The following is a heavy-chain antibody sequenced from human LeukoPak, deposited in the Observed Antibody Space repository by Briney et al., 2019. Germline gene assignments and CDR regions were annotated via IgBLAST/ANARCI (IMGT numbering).Heavy chain of an antibody. J-gene: IGHJ3*02. D-gene: IGHD2-2*01. CDR2: IYTSGST. CDR1: GGSISSYY. CDR3: ARERGYCSSTSCSYPIDI. Sequence: SETLSLTCTVSGGSISSYYWSWIRQPAGKGLEWIGRIYTSGSTNYNPSLKSRVTMSVDTSKNQFSLKLSSVTAADTAVYYCARERGYCSSTSCSYPIDIWGQGTMVTVSS. V-gene: IGHV4-4*07.